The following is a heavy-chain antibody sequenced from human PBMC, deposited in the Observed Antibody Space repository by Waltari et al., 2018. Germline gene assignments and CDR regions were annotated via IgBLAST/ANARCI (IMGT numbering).Heavy chain of an antibody. CDR2: INVGKDNT. CDR1: GYTFTNYA. D-gene: IGHD3-10*01. V-gene: IGHV1-3*01. Sequence: QVQLVQSGAEVKKPGASVKVSCKASGYTFTNYAIHWVRQAPGKRLEWMGWINVGKDNTKYSQKFQGRLTITRDTSATTVYMERSSLRAEDTAVYYWARGAVLRWFGELDNNWFDPWGQGTLVTVSS. CDR3: ARGAVLRWFGELDNNWFDP. J-gene: IGHJ5*02.